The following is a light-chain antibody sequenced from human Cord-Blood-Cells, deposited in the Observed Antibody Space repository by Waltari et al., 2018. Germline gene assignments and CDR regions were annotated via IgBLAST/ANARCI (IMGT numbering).Light chain of an antibody. J-gene: IGLJ3*02. CDR2: DVS. CDR1: SSDVGGYNY. CDR3: SSYTSSSTWV. Sequence: QSALTQPDSVSGSPGQSITISCTGTSSDVGGYNYVSWYQQHPGKAPTLMIYDVSNRPSGVSNRFSGSKSGNTASLTISGLQAEDEADYYCSSYTSSSTWVFGGGTKLTVL. V-gene: IGLV2-14*01.